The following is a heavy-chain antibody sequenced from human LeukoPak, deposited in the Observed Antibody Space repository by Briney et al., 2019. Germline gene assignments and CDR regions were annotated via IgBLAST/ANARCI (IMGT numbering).Heavy chain of an antibody. D-gene: IGHD3-10*01. CDR1: GFTFSNYA. CDR2: ISGSGGST. V-gene: IGHV3-23*01. J-gene: IGHJ5*02. CDR3: AKDRGLRRYANWFDP. Sequence: GGSLRLSCAASGFTFSNYAMSWVRQAPGKGLEWVSAISGSGGSTYYADSVKGRFTISRDNSKNTLYLQMNSLRAEDTAVYYCAKDRGLRRYANWFDPWGQGTLVTVSS.